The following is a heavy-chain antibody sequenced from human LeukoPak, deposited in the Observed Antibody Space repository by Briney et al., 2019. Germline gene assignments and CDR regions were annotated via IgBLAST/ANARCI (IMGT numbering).Heavy chain of an antibody. D-gene: IGHD6-19*01. CDR2: IYSGGST. J-gene: IGHJ4*02. V-gene: IGHV3-53*01. Sequence: PGGSLGLSCAASGFTFSTYWMHWVRQAPGKGLEWVSFIYSGGSTYYADSVKGRFTISRDNSQNTLYLQMNSLRAEDTAVYYCAKLGSSGRNYWGQGTLVTVSS. CDR3: AKLGSSGRNY. CDR1: GFTFSTYW.